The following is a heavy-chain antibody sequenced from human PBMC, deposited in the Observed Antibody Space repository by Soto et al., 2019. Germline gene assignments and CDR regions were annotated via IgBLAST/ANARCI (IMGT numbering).Heavy chain of an antibody. Sequence: LSLTCAVYGGSFSGYYWSWIRQPLGMGLELIGEINHNGSTNYNPSLKSRVTISVDTSKNQFSLKLSSVTAADTAVYYCARGLWFGEVRYWGQGTLVTVSS. V-gene: IGHV4-34*01. CDR1: GGSFSGYY. D-gene: IGHD3-10*01. CDR2: INHNGST. J-gene: IGHJ4*02. CDR3: ARGLWFGEVRY.